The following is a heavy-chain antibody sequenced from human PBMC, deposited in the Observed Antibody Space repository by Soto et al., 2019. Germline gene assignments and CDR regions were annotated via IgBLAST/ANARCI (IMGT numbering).Heavy chain of an antibody. Sequence: ASVKVSCKASGYTFSGYYIHCLRQAPGQGLEWMGWINPNSGGTNYAQKFQGRVTVTRDTPTSTAYMELSRLTSDDTAVYYCAISLTERYCTIKGCYTSPLYGMEVLGQGTTVTISS. D-gene: IGHD2-2*02. J-gene: IGHJ6*02. CDR1: GYTFSGYY. CDR3: AISLTERYCTIKGCYTSPLYGMEV. V-gene: IGHV1-2*02. CDR2: INPNSGGT.